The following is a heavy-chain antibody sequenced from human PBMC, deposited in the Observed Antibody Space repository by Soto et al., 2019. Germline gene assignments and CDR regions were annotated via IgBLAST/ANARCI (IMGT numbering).Heavy chain of an antibody. V-gene: IGHV3-11*01. J-gene: IGHJ4*02. CDR3: ARESPDQFDV. Sequence: GGSLRLSCAASGFIFSDYYMSWIRQAPGKGLEWVSYISSGGSSRYYADSVKGRFTISRDNAKNSLYLQMNSLRAEDTAVYYCARESPDQFDVWGQGTLVNVSS. CDR1: GFIFSDYY. CDR2: ISSGGSSR.